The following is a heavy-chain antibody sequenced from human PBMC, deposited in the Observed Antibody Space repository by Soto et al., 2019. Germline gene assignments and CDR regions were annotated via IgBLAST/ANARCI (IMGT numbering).Heavy chain of an antibody. CDR1: GGSISSNNW. D-gene: IGHD1-26*01. CDR2: IFHSGST. CDR3: ARVYSGSYSDS. V-gene: IGHV4-4*02. J-gene: IGHJ4*02. Sequence: SDTLSLTCAVSGGSISSNNWWSWVRQPPGKGLEWIGEIFHSGSTHYSPSLKSRVTISVDKSKNHFSLNLTSVTAADTAVYYCARVYSGSYSDSWGQGTLVTVS.